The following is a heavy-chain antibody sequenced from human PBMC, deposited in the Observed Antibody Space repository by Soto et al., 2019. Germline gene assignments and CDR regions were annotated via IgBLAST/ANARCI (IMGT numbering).Heavy chain of an antibody. CDR3: AREVSGVFHFDS. CDR2: TWSDGKNK. V-gene: IGHV3-33*01. J-gene: IGHJ4*02. CDR1: GFTFSTYG. D-gene: IGHD6-19*01. Sequence: QVQLVESGGGVVQPGESLRLSCGASGFTFSTYGMHWVSQAPGKWLEWVAVTWSDGKNKYYADSVKGRFTISRDNSKNTLYLQMLSLRAEDTAGYYFAREVSGVFHFDSGGQGTLFTVSS.